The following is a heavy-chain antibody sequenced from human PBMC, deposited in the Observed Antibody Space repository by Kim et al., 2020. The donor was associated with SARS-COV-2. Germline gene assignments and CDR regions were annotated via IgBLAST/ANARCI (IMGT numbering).Heavy chain of an antibody. D-gene: IGHD3-10*01. V-gene: IGHV4-59*01. Sequence: PSLTSRVTISVDTSKNQFSLKLSSVTAADTAMYYCVRSGSYYNFPLYYFDYWGQGTLVTVSS. J-gene: IGHJ4*02. CDR3: VRSGSYYNFPLYYFDY.